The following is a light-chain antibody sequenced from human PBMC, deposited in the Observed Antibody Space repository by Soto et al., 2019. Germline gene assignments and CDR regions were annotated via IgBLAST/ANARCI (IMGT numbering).Light chain of an antibody. CDR3: QQYNNWPWT. J-gene: IGKJ1*01. V-gene: IGKV3-15*01. CDR1: QSVSSN. Sequence: EIVMTQSPATLSVSPGERATLSCRASQSVSSNLAWYQQKPGQAPRLLIYGASTRATGIPARFSGSGSGTEFTLTISSLQSEDIADYYCQQYNNWPWTFGQGTKV. CDR2: GAS.